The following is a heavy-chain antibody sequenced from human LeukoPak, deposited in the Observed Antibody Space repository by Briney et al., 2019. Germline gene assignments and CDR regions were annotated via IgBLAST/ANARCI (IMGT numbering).Heavy chain of an antibody. V-gene: IGHV1-46*01. J-gene: IGHJ4*02. CDR2: INPSGGSSGGST. Sequence: GASVKVSCKASGYSFTNNYLHWVRQAPGQGLEYMGIINPSGGSSGGSTTYAQKFQGRVTMTRDTSTSTVYMELSNLRSEDTAVYYSARGGYIYGSFDNWGQGTLVTVSS. D-gene: IGHD5-18*01. CDR3: ARGGYIYGSFDN. CDR1: GYSFTNNY.